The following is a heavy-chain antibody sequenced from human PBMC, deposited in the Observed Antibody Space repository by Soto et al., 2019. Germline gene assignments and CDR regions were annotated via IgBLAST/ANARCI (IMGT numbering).Heavy chain of an antibody. Sequence: SETLSLTCAVSGGSISSSNWWSWVRQPPGKGLEWIGEIYHSGSTNYNPSLKSRVTILVDKSKNQFSLKLSSVTAADTAVYYCAVSSSSGPAYFDYWGQGTLVTVSS. J-gene: IGHJ4*02. CDR1: GGSISSSNW. V-gene: IGHV4-4*02. CDR3: AVSSSSGPAYFDY. CDR2: IYHSGST. D-gene: IGHD6-6*01.